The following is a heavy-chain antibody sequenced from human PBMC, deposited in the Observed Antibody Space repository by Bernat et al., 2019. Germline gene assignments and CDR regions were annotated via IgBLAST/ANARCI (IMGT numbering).Heavy chain of an antibody. J-gene: IGHJ5*02. CDR3: ARDGIDCSGGSCYSPDNRFDP. V-gene: IGHV1-2*02. CDR1: GYTFTGYY. CDR2: INPNSGGT. Sequence: QVQLVQSGAEVKKPGASVKVSCKASGYTFTGYYMHWVRQAPGQGLEWTGWINPNSGGTNYAQKFQGRVTMTRDTSISTAYMELSRLRSDDTAVYYCARDGIDCSGGSCYSPDNRFDPWGQGTRVTVS. D-gene: IGHD2-15*01.